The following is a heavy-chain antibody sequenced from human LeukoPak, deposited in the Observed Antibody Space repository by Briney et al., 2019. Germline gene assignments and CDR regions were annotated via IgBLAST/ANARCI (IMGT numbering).Heavy chain of an antibody. D-gene: IGHD2-15*01. J-gene: IGHJ4*02. CDR3: ARAAGWPLYYFDY. CDR2: IYYSGST. V-gene: IGHV4-59*08. Sequence: SETLSLTCTVSGGSISSYYWSWIRQPPGKGLEWIGYIYYSGSTNYNPSLKSRVTISVDTFKNQFSLKPSSVTAADTAVYYCARAAGWPLYYFDYWGQGTLVTVSS. CDR1: GGSISSYY.